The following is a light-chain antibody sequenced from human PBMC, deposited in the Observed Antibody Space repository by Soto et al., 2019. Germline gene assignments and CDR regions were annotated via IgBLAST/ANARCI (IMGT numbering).Light chain of an antibody. V-gene: IGLV2-8*01. CDR2: EVS. CDR1: SSDVGGYNY. J-gene: IGLJ2*01. Sequence: QSALTQLPSASGSPGQSVTISCTGTSSDVGGYNYVSWYQQHPGKAPKFMIYEVSKRPSGVPDRFSGSKSGNTASLTVSGLQADDEADYYCSSYAGSNNPVIFGGGTKLTVL. CDR3: SSYAGSNNPVI.